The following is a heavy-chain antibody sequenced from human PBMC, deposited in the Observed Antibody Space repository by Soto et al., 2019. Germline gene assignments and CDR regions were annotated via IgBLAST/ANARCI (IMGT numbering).Heavy chain of an antibody. CDR1: GHTFSSHS. CDR3: ARDLKAARTNNWFDP. D-gene: IGHD6-6*01. J-gene: IGHJ5*02. Sequence: VFCGATGHTFSSHSMSRVCHGHEKGLEWVSSISSSSSYINYADSVKGRFTISRDNPKNSLYLQMNSLRAEDTAVYDCARDLKAARTNNWFDPWGQGTLITVSS. CDR2: ISSSSSYI. V-gene: IGHV3-21*01.